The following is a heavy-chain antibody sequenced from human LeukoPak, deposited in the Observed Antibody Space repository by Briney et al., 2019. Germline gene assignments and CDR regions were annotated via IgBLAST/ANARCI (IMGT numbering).Heavy chain of an antibody. D-gene: IGHD2-2*01. J-gene: IGHJ4*02. Sequence: SETLSLTCTVSGDSINSYYWNWIRQPPGKGLEWIGYIYYSGSTNYNPSLKSRVTISVDTSKNQFFLKLSSVTAADTAVYYCARLGIGVVPSAMLGDYYFDYWGQGTLVTVSS. V-gene: IGHV4-59*01. CDR1: GDSINSYY. CDR3: ARLGIGVVPSAMLGDYYFDY. CDR2: IYYSGST.